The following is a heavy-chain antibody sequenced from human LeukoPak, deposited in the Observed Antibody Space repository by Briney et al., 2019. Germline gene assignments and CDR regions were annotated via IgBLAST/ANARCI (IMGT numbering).Heavy chain of an antibody. CDR2: ISAYNGNT. Sequence: ASVKVSCKASGYTFTSYGISWVRQAPGQGLEWMGWISAYNGNTNYAQKLQGRVTMTTDTSTSTAYMELRSLRSDDTAVYYCARVRGPRYQLPLRGSDAFDIWGQGTMVTVSS. CDR1: GYTFTSYG. J-gene: IGHJ3*02. V-gene: IGHV1-18*01. CDR3: ARVRGPRYQLPLRGSDAFDI. D-gene: IGHD2-2*01.